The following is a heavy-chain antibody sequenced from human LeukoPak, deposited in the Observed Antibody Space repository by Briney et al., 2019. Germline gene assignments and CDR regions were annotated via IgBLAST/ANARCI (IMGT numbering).Heavy chain of an antibody. CDR2: IYHSGST. CDR3: ARKSWQPDY. CDR1: GYSISSGYY. J-gene: IGHJ4*02. Sequence: SETLSHTCTVSGYSISSGYYWGWIRQPPGKGLEWIGSIYHSGSTYYNPSLKSRVTISVDTSKNQFSLKLSSVTAADTAVYYCARKSWQPDYWGQGTLVTVSS. D-gene: IGHD6-13*01. V-gene: IGHV4-38-2*02.